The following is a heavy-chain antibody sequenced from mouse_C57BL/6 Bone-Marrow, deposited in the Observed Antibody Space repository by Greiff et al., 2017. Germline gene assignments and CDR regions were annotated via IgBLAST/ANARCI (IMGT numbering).Heavy chain of an antibody. V-gene: IGHV14-4*01. J-gene: IGHJ2*01. CDR1: GFNIKDDY. CDR2: IDPEIGDT. Sequence: VQLQQSGAELVRPGASVKLSCTASGFNIKDDYIHWVKQRPEQGLEWIGWIDPEIGDTEYASKFQGKATITSDPSSNTAYLQLSSLTSEDTAVYYCSSFEGNYFDFWGQGTPLTVAS. CDR3: SSFEGNYFDF.